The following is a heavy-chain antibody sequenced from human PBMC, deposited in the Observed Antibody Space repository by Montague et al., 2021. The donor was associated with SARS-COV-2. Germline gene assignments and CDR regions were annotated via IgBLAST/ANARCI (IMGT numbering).Heavy chain of an antibody. CDR1: GYPFTGYY. Sequence: SVKVSFKASGYPFTGYYMHWVRQAPGQGLEWMGWINPNSGGTNYAQKFQGWVTMTRDTSISTAYMELSRLRSDDTAVYYCARMGKGSYYYGMDVWGQGTTVTVSS. CDR3: ARMGKGSYYYGMDV. J-gene: IGHJ6*02. CDR2: INPNSGGT. D-gene: IGHD7-27*01. V-gene: IGHV1-2*04.